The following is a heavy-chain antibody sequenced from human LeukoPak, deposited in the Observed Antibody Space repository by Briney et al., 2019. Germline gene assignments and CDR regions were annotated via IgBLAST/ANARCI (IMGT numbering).Heavy chain of an antibody. CDR2: IYYSGST. CDR3: ARADSSSWKD. J-gene: IGHJ4*02. CDR1: GGSVSSGSYY. D-gene: IGHD6-13*01. Sequence: PSETLSLTCTVSGGSVSSGSYYWSWIRQPPGKGLEWIGYIYYSGSTNYNPSLKSRVTISADTSKNQFSLKLSSVTAADTAVYYCARADSSSWKDWGQGTLVTVSS. V-gene: IGHV4-61*01.